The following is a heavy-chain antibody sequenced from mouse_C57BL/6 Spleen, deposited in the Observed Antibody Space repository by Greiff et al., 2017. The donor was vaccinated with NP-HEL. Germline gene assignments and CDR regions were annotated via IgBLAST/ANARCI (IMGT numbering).Heavy chain of an antibody. CDR1: GFNIKDYY. CDR2: IDPEDGDT. V-gene: IGHV14-1*01. D-gene: IGHD1-1*01. Sequence: VQLKQSGAELVRPGASVKLSCTASGFNIKDYYMHWVKQRPEQGLEWIGRIDPEDGDTEYAPKFQGKATMTADTSSNTAYLQLSSLTSEDTAVYYCTLMTTVVPTAYWGQGTLVTVSA. J-gene: IGHJ3*01. CDR3: TLMTTVVPTAY.